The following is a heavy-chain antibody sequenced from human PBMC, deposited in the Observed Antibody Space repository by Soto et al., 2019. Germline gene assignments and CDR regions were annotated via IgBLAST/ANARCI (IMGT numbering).Heavy chain of an antibody. J-gene: IGHJ4*02. D-gene: IGHD3-22*01. CDR1: GYTFTSYG. CDR3: ATDQSYYDSSGYYQTAVY. Sequence: GASVKVSCKASGYTFTSYGISWVRQAPGQGLEWMGWISAYNGNTNYAQKLQGRVTMTTDTSTSTAYMELRSLRSDDTAVYYCATDQSYYDSSGYYQTAVYWGQGTLVTVSS. V-gene: IGHV1-18*01. CDR2: ISAYNGNT.